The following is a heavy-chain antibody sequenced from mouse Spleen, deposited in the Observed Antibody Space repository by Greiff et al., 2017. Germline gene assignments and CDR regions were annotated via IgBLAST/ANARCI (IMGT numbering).Heavy chain of an antibody. CDR2: IHPSDSDT. CDR3: AINLQLAWFAY. D-gene: IGHD4-1*02. V-gene: IGHV1-74*01. J-gene: IGHJ3*01. CDR1: GYTFTSYW. Sequence: QVQLQQPGAELVKPGASVKVSCKASGYTFTSYWMHWVKQRPGQGLEWIGRIHPSDSDTNYNQKFKGKATLTVDKSSSTAYMQLSSLTSEDSAVYYCAINLQLAWFAYWGQGTLVTVSA.